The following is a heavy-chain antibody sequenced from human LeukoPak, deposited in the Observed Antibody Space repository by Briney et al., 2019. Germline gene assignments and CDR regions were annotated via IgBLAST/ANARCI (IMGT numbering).Heavy chain of an antibody. Sequence: GESLKISCKGSGYRFTSYWIGWVRQMPGKGLEWMGILYPGDSDTRYSPSFQGQVTISADKSISTAYLQWSSLKASDTAMYYCARGSRRDGYNFDYWGQGTLVTVSS. CDR2: LYPGDSDT. J-gene: IGHJ4*02. D-gene: IGHD5-24*01. CDR1: GYRFTSYW. CDR3: ARGSRRDGYNFDY. V-gene: IGHV5-51*01.